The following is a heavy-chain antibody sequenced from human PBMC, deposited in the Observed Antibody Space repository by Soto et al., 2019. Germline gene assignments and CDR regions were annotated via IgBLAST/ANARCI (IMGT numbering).Heavy chain of an antibody. CDR1: GGSISSYY. J-gene: IGHJ4*02. V-gene: IGHV4-59*08. D-gene: IGHD4-17*01. CDR3: ASADYGDVSPFDY. CDR2: IYYSGST. Sequence: QVQLQESGPGLVKPSETLSLTCTVSGGSISSYYWSWIRQPPGKGLEWIGYIYYSGSTNYNHSLKSRVTIPVDTSKNLFSLKLSSVTAADTAVYYCASADYGDVSPFDYWGQGTLVTVSS.